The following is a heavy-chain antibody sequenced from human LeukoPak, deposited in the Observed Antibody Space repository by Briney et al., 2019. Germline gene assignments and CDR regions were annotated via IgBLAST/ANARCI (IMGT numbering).Heavy chain of an antibody. Sequence: GGSLRLSCAASGFTFSSYNMNWVRRAPGKGLEGLSYISYTSDNIDYADSVKGRFTISRDNAESSLYLQMNGLGAEDTAVYYCARDRYSGYEFDYWGQGTLVTVSS. CDR1: GFTFSSYN. J-gene: IGHJ4*02. V-gene: IGHV3-48*04. CDR2: ISYTSDNI. CDR3: ARDRYSGYEFDY. D-gene: IGHD5-12*01.